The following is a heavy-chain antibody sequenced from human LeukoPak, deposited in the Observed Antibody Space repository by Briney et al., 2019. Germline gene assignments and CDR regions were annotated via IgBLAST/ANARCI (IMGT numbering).Heavy chain of an antibody. CDR1: GGSISSYY. Sequence: SETLSLTCTVSGGSISSYYWSWIRQPAGKGLEWIGRIYTSGSTNYNPSLKSRVTMSVDTSKNQFSLKLSSVTAADTAVYYCARDGDIVVVPAAKKRTGYYYYMDVWGKGTTVTVSS. CDR3: ARDGDIVVVPAAKKRTGYYYYMDV. D-gene: IGHD2-2*01. J-gene: IGHJ6*03. CDR2: IYTSGST. V-gene: IGHV4-4*07.